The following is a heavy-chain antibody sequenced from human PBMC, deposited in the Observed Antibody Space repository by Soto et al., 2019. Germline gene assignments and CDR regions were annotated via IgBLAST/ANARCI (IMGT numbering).Heavy chain of an antibody. J-gene: IGHJ4*02. CDR3: GRHAQFTDNFSFDF. Sequence: QGHLVQSGAAVKKPGASVKVSCKASGYIFVRYGLSWVRQAPGQGLEWLGWISTYNGDTDYAQELQGRVTMTIDTSSNTAYMELRNLISDDTAVYYCGRHAQFTDNFSFDFWGQGTLVTVSS. D-gene: IGHD3-9*01. CDR2: ISTYNGDT. V-gene: IGHV1-18*01. CDR1: GYIFVRYG.